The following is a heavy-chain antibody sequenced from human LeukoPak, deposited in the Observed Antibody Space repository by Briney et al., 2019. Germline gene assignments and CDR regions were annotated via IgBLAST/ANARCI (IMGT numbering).Heavy chain of an antibody. CDR1: GYTFISYG. J-gene: IGHJ6*02. Sequence: VKVSCKASGYTFISYGISWVRHAPGQGLEWMGWISGYNGNTNYAQKFQGRVTMTTDTSTSTAYLELRRLRSDDTAIYYCARGFCSGGGCYYYGMDVWGQGTTVTVS. CDR3: ARGFCSGGGCYYYGMDV. CDR2: ISGYNGNT. D-gene: IGHD2-15*01. V-gene: IGHV1-18*01.